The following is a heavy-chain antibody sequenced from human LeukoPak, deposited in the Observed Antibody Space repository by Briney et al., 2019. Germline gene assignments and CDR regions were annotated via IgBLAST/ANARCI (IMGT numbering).Heavy chain of an antibody. J-gene: IGHJ4*02. V-gene: IGHV3-7*01. CDR1: GFTFSSYN. Sequence: PGGSLRLSCAASGFTFSSYNMNWVRQAPGKGLEWVASINQDGNYKYYVDSVKGQFTISRDNAKNSLYLQMNSLRAEDTAVYYCARYYGDYEGHLDYWGQGTLVTVSS. CDR3: ARYYGDYEGHLDY. D-gene: IGHD4-17*01. CDR2: INQDGNYK.